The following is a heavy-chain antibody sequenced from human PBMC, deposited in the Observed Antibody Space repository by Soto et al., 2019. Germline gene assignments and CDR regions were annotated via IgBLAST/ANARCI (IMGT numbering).Heavy chain of an antibody. D-gene: IGHD1-7*01. CDR2: IYYSGST. V-gene: IGHV4-59*08. J-gene: IGHJ4*02. CDR3: ARQHHNWNYATLTYYFDY. Sequence: SETLSLTCTVSGGSISSYYWSWIRQPPGKGLEWIGYIYYSGSTNYNPSLKSRVTISVDTSKNQFSLKLSSVTAADTAVYYCARQHHNWNYATLTYYFDYWGQGTLVTVSS. CDR1: GGSISSYY.